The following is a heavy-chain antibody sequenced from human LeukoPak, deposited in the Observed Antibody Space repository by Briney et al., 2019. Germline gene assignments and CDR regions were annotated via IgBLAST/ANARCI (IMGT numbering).Heavy chain of an antibody. Sequence: PSKTLSLTCTVSGGSISSGSYYWGWIRQPPGKGLEWIGSIYYSGSTYYNPSLKSRVTISVDTSKNQFSLKLSSVTAADTAVYYCARGYYDILTGYFLLTSHPSYYFDYWGQGTLVTVSS. CDR2: IYYSGST. D-gene: IGHD3-9*01. CDR1: GGSISSGSYY. V-gene: IGHV4-39*01. CDR3: ARGYYDILTGYFLLTSHPSYYFDY. J-gene: IGHJ4*02.